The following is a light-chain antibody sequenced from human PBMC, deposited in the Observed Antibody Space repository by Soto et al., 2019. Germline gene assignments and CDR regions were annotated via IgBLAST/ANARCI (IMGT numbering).Light chain of an antibody. CDR3: QQSYRTPYT. CDR1: QGMSTN. J-gene: IGKJ2*01. CDR2: DAS. V-gene: IGKV1-39*01. Sequence: DIQMTQSPSSLSASVGDRVTITCRVSQGMSTNLVWYQQRQGRAPKLLIFDASSLLSGVPTRSSGSGSGTDFTLTISSLQTEDFATYYCQQSYRTPYTFGQGTKLETK.